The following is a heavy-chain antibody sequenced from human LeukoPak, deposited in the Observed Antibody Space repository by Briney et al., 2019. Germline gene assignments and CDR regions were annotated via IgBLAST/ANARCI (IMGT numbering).Heavy chain of an antibody. D-gene: IGHD3-22*01. CDR1: GGSISSYY. CDR2: VYYSSTT. CDR3: ARHESSRYLYNWFDP. V-gene: IGHV4-59*08. Sequence: SAALFPPCTVAGGSISSYYWKWDRRAPGKGGGWSGYVYYSSTTKYNPSLQSRVTMSVDTSQNPFSLTLSSVTAADTAVYYCARHESSRYLYNWFDPWGQGTQVTVSS. J-gene: IGHJ5*02.